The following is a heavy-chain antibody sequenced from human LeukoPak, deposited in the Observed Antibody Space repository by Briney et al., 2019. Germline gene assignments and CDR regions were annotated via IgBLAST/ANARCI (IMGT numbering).Heavy chain of an antibody. V-gene: IGHV3-53*01. J-gene: IGHJ4*02. CDR1: GLTVSSTY. Sequence: GGSLRLSCAASGLTVSSTYMSWVRQAPGKGLEWVSLIYSSGSTYYADSVKGRFSISRDNSKNTLFLLMNSLTAEDTAMYYCTRTFLSGDGYKVGYFDYWGQGTLVTVSS. CDR3: TRTFLSGDGYKVGYFDY. CDR2: IYSSGST. D-gene: IGHD5-24*01.